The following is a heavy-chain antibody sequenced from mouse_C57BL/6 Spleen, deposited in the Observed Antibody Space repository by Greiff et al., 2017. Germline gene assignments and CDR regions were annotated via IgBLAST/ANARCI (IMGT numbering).Heavy chain of an antibody. D-gene: IGHD1-1*01. V-gene: IGHV1-15*01. CDR3: TRRGRRDWYFDG. Sequence: QVQLQQSGAELVRPGASVTLSCKASGYTFTDYEMHWVKQTPVHGLEWIGAIDPETGGTAYNQKFKGKAILTADKSSSTAYMELRSLTSEASAVYYCTRRGRRDWYFDGWGTGTTVTVSS. CDR1: GYTFTDYE. J-gene: IGHJ1*03. CDR2: IDPETGGT.